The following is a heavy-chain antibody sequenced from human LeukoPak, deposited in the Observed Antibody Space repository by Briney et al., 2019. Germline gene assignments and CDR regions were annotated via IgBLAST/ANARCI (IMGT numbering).Heavy chain of an antibody. CDR1: GGSISSYY. CDR3: ARDRRYCTNGVCYGGFDP. J-gene: IGHJ5*02. CDR2: IYDSGST. D-gene: IGHD2-8*01. Sequence: YPSETLSLTSTVSGGSISSYYWSWIRQPQGEGLEWIGYIYDSGSTNYNPSLKSRVTISVDTSKNQFSLKLSSVTAADTAVYYCARDRRYCTNGVCYGGFDPWGQGTLVTVSS. V-gene: IGHV4-59*01.